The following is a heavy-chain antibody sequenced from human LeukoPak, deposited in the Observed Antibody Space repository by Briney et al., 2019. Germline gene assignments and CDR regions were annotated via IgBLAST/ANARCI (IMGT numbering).Heavy chain of an antibody. CDR3: ARLRPNSSGYYLVAFDI. CDR1: GYTFTGYY. J-gene: IGHJ3*02. CDR2: INPNSGGT. D-gene: IGHD3-22*01. Sequence: ASVKVSCKASGYTFTGYYMHWVRQAPGQELEWMGRINPNSGGTNYAQKFQGRVTMTRDTSISTAYMELSRLRSDDTAVYYCARLRPNSSGYYLVAFDIWGQGTMVTVSS. V-gene: IGHV1-2*06.